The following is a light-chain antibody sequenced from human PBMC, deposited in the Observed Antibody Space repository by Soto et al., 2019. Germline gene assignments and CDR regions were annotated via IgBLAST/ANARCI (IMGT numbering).Light chain of an antibody. CDR1: QSVSSSY. J-gene: IGKJ1*01. V-gene: IGKV3-20*01. CDR3: QQYVTSSPRT. Sequence: EIVLTQSPGTLSLSPGERATLSCRASQSVSSSYLAWYQQKPGQAPRLLMYGISRRATGIPDRFSGSGSWTGFSLTITRVEPEDFAVYYCQQYVTSSPRTCGQGTKLDI. CDR2: GIS.